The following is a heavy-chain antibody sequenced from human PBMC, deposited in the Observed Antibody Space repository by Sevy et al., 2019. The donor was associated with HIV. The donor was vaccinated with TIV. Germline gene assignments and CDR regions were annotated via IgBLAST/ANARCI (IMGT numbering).Heavy chain of an antibody. CDR2: IYNNIGST. Sequence: SETLSLTCSVSDDSINSYYWSWIRQPPGKGLEWIGYIYNNIGSTSYNPSLTSRVTISVDTSKNHFSLKLTSLTAADTAIYYCARGAVVIGTAATPVLDFWGLGSLVTVPS. D-gene: IGHD2-2*01. J-gene: IGHJ4*02. CDR1: DDSINSYY. CDR3: ARGAVVIGTAATPVLDF. V-gene: IGHV4-59*08.